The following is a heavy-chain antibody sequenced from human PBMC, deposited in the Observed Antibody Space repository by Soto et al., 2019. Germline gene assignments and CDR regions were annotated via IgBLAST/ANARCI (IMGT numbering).Heavy chain of an antibody. CDR1: GGTFSSYA. V-gene: IGHV1-69*13. CDR2: IIPIFGTA. CDR3: ARGVYSSISNWFDP. J-gene: IGHJ5*02. Sequence: SVKVSCKASGGTFSSYAISWVRQAPGQGLEWMGGIIPIFGTANYAQKFQGRVTITADESTSTAYMELSSLRSEDTAVHYCARGVYSSISNWFDPWGQGTLVTVSS. D-gene: IGHD6-13*01.